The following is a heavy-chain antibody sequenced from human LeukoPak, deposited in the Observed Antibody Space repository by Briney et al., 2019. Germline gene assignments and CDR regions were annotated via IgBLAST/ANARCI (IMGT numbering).Heavy chain of an antibody. CDR3: ARGVRGRYFDY. Sequence: PSETLSLTCTVSGGSISTYYWSWIRQPPGKGLEWIGYIYYSGSTNYNPSLKSRVTISVDRSKNQFPLKLSSVTAADTAVYYCARGVRGRYFDYWGQGTLVTVSS. J-gene: IGHJ4*02. CDR2: IYYSGST. V-gene: IGHV4-59*12. CDR1: GGSISTYY. D-gene: IGHD3-10*01.